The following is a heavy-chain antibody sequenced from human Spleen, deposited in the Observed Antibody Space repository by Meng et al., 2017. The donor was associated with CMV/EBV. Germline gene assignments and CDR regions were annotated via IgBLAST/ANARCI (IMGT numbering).Heavy chain of an antibody. D-gene: IGHD1-20*01. J-gene: IGHJ6*02. V-gene: IGHV1-18*01. CDR1: GYTFTNYG. CDR2: ISIYNGNT. CDR3: ASSSIPVLSTPTLPITYGMDV. Sequence: ASVKVSCKASGYTFTNYGITWVRQAPGQGLEWVGWISIYNGNTESSQKVQGRITMTTDTSTSTTFMELRSLRSDDTAVYYCASSSIPVLSTPTLPITYGMDVWGQGTTVTVSS.